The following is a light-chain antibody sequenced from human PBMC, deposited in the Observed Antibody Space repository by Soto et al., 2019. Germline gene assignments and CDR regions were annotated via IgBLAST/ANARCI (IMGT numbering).Light chain of an antibody. J-gene: IGLJ3*02. Sequence: SYELTQPPSVSVAPGQTARISCGGNNIGSKSVHWYQQKAGQAPVLVVYDDNDRPSGIPERFSGSNSGNTATLTISRVEAGDEADYYCQVWHISSDHWVFGGGTKLTV. CDR2: DDN. V-gene: IGLV3-21*02. CDR1: NIGSKS. CDR3: QVWHISSDHWV.